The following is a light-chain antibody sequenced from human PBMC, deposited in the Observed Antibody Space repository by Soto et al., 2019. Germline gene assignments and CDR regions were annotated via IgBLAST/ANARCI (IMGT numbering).Light chain of an antibody. CDR3: QTWRTGIRV. V-gene: IGLV4-69*01. CDR1: SGHSSYA. CDR2: LNSDGSH. J-gene: IGLJ3*02. Sequence: QSVLTQSPSASASLGAAVKLTCTLSSGHSSYAIAWHQQQPEKGPRYLMKLNSDGSHSKGDGIPDRFSGSSSGAERYLTISSLQSEDEADYYRQTWRTGIRVFGGGTKLTVL.